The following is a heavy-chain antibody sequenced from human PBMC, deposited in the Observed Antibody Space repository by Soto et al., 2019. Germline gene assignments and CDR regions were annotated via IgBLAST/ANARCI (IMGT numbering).Heavy chain of an antibody. Sequence: QVQLQESGPGLVKPSETLSLTCTVSGGSISSYYWSWIRQPPGKGLEWIGYIYYSGSTNYNPSLKSRVTISVDTSKNQFSLKLSSVTAADTAVYYCARDSVAVTLWGQGPLVTVSS. J-gene: IGHJ4*02. CDR2: IYYSGST. CDR3: ARDSVAVTL. V-gene: IGHV4-59*01. CDR1: GGSISSYY. D-gene: IGHD6-19*01.